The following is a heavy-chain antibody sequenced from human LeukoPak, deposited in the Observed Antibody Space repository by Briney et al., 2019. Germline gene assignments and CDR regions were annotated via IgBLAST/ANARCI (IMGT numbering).Heavy chain of an antibody. V-gene: IGHV3-30*11. D-gene: IGHD6-13*01. Sequence: GGSLRLSCAGSGFTFSSYAMHWVRQAPGKGLEWVAVISYDGSNKYYADSVKGRFTISRDNSKNTLYLQMNSLRAEDTAVYYCASLESIAAAGTRWFDPWGQGTLVTVSS. CDR2: ISYDGSNK. J-gene: IGHJ5*02. CDR3: ASLESIAAAGTRWFDP. CDR1: GFTFSSYA.